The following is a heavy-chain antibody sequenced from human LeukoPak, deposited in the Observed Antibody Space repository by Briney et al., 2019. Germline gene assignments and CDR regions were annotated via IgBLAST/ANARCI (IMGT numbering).Heavy chain of an antibody. J-gene: IGHJ5*02. CDR2: IKQDGSEK. V-gene: IGHV3-7*01. D-gene: IGHD4-17*01. Sequence: GGSLRLSCAASGFTFSIYWMSWVRQAPGKGLEWVASIKQDGSEKYYVGSVKGRFTISRDNAKNSLYLQMNSLSAEDTALYYCARAPGEGWFDPWGQGTLVTVSS. CDR3: ARAPGEGWFDP. CDR1: GFTFSIYW.